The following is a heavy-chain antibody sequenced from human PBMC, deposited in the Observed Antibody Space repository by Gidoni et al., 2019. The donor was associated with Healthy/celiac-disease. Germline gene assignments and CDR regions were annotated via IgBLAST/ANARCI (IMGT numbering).Heavy chain of an antibody. J-gene: IGHJ4*02. D-gene: IGHD4-17*01. V-gene: IGHV4-34*01. CDR1: GGSFSGYY. CDR2: INHSGST. CDR3: ARGGGKYGDYFPRYFDY. Sequence: QVQLQQWGAGLLKPSETLSLTCAVYGGSFSGYYCSWIRQPPGKGLEWIGEINHSGSTNYNPSLKSRVTISVDTSKNQFSLKLSSVTAADTAVYYCARGGGKYGDYFPRYFDYWGQGTLVTVSS.